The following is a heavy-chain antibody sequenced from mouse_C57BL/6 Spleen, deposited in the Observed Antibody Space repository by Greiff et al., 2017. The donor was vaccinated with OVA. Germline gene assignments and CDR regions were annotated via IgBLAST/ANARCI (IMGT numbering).Heavy chain of an antibody. CDR3: ARYGDYGSPFDY. CDR1: GYTFTSYW. D-gene: IGHD1-1*01. J-gene: IGHJ2*01. V-gene: IGHV1-61*01. Sequence: VQLQQPGAELVRPGSSVKLSCKASGYTFTSYWMDWVKQRPGHGLEWIGNIYPSDSETHYNQKFKDKATLTVDKSSSTAYMQLSSLTSEDSAVYYGARYGDYGSPFDYWGQGTTLTVSS. CDR2: IYPSDSET.